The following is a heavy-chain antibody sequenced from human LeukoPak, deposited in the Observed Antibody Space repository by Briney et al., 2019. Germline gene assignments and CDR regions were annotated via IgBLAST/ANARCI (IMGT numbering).Heavy chain of an antibody. Sequence: SETLSLTCTVSGGSISSGSYYWRWIRQPAGKGLEWIGRIYTSGSTNYNPPLKSRVTISVDTSKNQFSLKLSSVTAADTAVYYCARELIVVVPAAIMPNWFDPWGQGTLVTVSS. D-gene: IGHD2-2*01. CDR3: ARELIVVVPAAIMPNWFDP. V-gene: IGHV4-61*02. CDR2: IYTSGST. CDR1: GGSISSGSYY. J-gene: IGHJ5*02.